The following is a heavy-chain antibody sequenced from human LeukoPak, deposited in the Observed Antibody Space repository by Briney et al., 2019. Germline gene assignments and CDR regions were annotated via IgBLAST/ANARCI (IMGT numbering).Heavy chain of an antibody. Sequence: PGGSLRLSCAASGFRFISYWMRWVRQAPGKGLVWVSRINSDGSSTTYADSVKGRFTISRDNAKNTLYLQMNSLRAEDTAVYYCAREDTALAHFGMDVWGQGTTVTVSS. CDR1: GFRFISYW. CDR3: AREDTALAHFGMDV. J-gene: IGHJ6*02. D-gene: IGHD5-18*01. CDR2: INSDGSST. V-gene: IGHV3-74*01.